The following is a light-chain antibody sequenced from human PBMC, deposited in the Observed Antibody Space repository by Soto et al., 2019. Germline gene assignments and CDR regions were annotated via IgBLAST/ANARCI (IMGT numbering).Light chain of an antibody. CDR3: LQDYSYPRT. V-gene: IGKV1-6*01. CDR2: ATS. Sequence: AIQMTQSPSSLSASVGDRVTITCRASQGIRNDLGWYQQKPGKAPRLLIFATSTLHSGVPSRFSGSGFGTDFTLTISSLQPEDVATYYCLQDYSYPRTFGPGTKVD. CDR1: QGIRND. J-gene: IGKJ3*01.